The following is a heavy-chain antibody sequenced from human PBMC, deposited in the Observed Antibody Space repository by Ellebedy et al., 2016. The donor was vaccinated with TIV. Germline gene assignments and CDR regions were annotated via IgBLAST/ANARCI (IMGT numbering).Heavy chain of an antibody. CDR2: IFRDDYT. V-gene: IGHV3-66*01. Sequence: PGGSLRLSCAASGFTVSSKYMSWVRQAPGKCLEWVSIIFRDDYTYYADSVKGRFTISRDKSNNTVHLQLNSLRADDTAVYFCARCLGMGYYFDSWGQGTPVSVSS. D-gene: IGHD7-27*01. CDR3: ARCLGMGYYFDS. CDR1: GFTVSSKY. J-gene: IGHJ4*02.